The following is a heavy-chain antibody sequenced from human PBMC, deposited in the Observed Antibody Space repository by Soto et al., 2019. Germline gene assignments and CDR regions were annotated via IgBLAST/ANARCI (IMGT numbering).Heavy chain of an antibody. CDR1: GFAFSSSA. D-gene: IGHD3-3*01. Sequence: GGSLRLSCAASGFAFSSSAMNWVRQAPGKGLEWISSSSHSDGGTWYADSVKGRFTISRDNSKKTLYLQMNSLRAEDTAVYYCAREWSPDDYWGQGTLVTVSS. J-gene: IGHJ4*02. V-gene: IGHV3-23*01. CDR2: SSHSDGGT. CDR3: AREWSPDDY.